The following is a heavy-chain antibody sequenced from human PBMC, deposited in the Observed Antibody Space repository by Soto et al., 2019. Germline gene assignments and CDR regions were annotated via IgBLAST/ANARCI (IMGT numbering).Heavy chain of an antibody. J-gene: IGHJ4*02. V-gene: IGHV3-74*01. D-gene: IGHD1-7*01. Sequence: GGSLRLSCGASGFTISSYWIHWVRQAPGKGLVWVSRINSDGSSTSYADSVKGRFTISRDNAENTLYLQMNSLRAEDTAVYYCATDSNWNYDYWGQGTLVTVSS. CDR2: INSDGSST. CDR1: GFTISSYW. CDR3: ATDSNWNYDY.